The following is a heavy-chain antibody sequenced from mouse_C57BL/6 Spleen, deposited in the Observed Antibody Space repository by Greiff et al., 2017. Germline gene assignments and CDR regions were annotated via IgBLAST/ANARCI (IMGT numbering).Heavy chain of an antibody. CDR1: GYTFTDYY. Sequence: EVQLQQSGPELVKPGASVKISCKASGYTFTDYYMNWVKQSHGKSLEWIGDINPNNGGTSYNQKFKGKATLTVDKSSSTAYMELRSLTSEDSAVYYCASLDYYGSSPYWYFDVWGTGTTVTVSS. V-gene: IGHV1-26*01. CDR3: ASLDYYGSSPYWYFDV. J-gene: IGHJ1*03. D-gene: IGHD1-1*01. CDR2: INPNNGGT.